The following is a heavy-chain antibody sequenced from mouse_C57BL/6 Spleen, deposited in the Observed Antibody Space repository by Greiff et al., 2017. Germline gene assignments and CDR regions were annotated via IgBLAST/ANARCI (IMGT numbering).Heavy chain of an antibody. D-gene: IGHD1-1*01. CDR2: IYPSDSET. J-gene: IGHJ1*01. CDR1: GYTFTSYW. Sequence: QVQLQQPGAELVRPGSSVKLSCKASGYTFTSYWMDWVKQRPGQGLEWIGNIYPSDSETHYNQKFKDKATLTVDKSSSTAYMQLSSLTSEDSAVYNSARPYYYGSSRYWCFDIWGAGTTVTVSS. V-gene: IGHV1-61*01. CDR3: ARPYYYGSSRYWCFDI.